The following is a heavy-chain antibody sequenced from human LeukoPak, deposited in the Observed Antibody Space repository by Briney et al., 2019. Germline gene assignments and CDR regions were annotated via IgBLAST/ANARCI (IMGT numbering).Heavy chain of an antibody. CDR1: GGSFSGYY. Sequence: PSETLSLTCAVYGGSFSGYYWAWIRQPPGKGLEWIGTIYYSGSTYYNPSLKSRVTISIDTSKNQFSLKLTSVTAADTAVYYCARELENTIFGVVSRWFDPWGQGALVTVSS. V-gene: IGHV4-34*01. J-gene: IGHJ5*02. CDR2: IYYSGST. D-gene: IGHD3-3*01. CDR3: ARELENTIFGVVSRWFDP.